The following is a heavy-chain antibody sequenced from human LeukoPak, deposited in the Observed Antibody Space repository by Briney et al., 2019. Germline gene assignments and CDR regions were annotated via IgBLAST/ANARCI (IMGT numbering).Heavy chain of an antibody. CDR3: AYTYVDY. CDR2: IKSNTDGGTA. Sequence: GGSLRLSCAASGFTFSIAWMSWVRQAPGKGLEWVGRIKSNTDGGTAEYAALVRGRFTISRDDSKNTLYLQMNSLRTDDSAIYYCAYTYVDYWGQGTLVAVSS. V-gene: IGHV3-15*01. D-gene: IGHD3-16*01. J-gene: IGHJ4*02. CDR1: GFTFSIAW.